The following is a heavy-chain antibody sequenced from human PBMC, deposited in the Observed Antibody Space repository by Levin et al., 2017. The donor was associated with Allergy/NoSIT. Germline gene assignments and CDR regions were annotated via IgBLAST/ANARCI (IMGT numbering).Heavy chain of an antibody. V-gene: IGHV3-7*01. D-gene: IGHD3-16*02. J-gene: IGHJ6*02. CDR2: IKQDGSET. CDR3: AREEGWGYHYGMDV. CDR1: GFTFTSFW. Sequence: PGGSLRLSCAASGFTFTSFWMTWVRQAPGKGLEWVANIKQDGSETYYVDSVKGRFTISRDNAKNSVFLQMNSLRVDDTAVCYCAREEGWGYHYGMDVWGQGTTVTVSS.